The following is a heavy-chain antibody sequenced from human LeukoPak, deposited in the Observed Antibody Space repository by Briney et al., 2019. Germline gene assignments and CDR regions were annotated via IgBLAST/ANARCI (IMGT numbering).Heavy chain of an antibody. CDR3: ARTYGSGSYLYYYYYYYMDV. V-gene: IGHV3-20*04. Sequence: GGSLRLSCAASGFTFDDYGMSWVRQAPGKGLEWVSGINWNGGSTGYADSVKGRFTISRDNAKNSLYLQMNSLRAEDTALYYCARTYGSGSYLYYYYYYYMDVWGKGTTVTVSS. D-gene: IGHD3-10*01. J-gene: IGHJ6*03. CDR2: INWNGGST. CDR1: GFTFDDYG.